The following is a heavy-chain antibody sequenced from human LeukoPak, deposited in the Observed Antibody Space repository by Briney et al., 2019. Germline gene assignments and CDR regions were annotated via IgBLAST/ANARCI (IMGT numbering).Heavy chain of an antibody. CDR3: ARGERWLQSSDY. Sequence: SETLSLTCTVSGGSISSSSYYWGWIRQPPGKGLEWIGRIYTSGSTNYNPSLKSRVTISVDTSKNQFSLKLSSVTAADTAVYYCARGERWLQSSDYWGQGTLVTVSS. CDR1: GGSISSSSYY. J-gene: IGHJ4*02. CDR2: IYTSGST. D-gene: IGHD5-24*01. V-gene: IGHV4-39*07.